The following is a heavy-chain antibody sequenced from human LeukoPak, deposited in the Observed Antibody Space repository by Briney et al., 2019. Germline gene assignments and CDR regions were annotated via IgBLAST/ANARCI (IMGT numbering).Heavy chain of an antibody. CDR2: INHSGST. J-gene: IGHJ4*02. Sequence: PSETLSLTCAVYGGSFSGYYWSWIRQPPGKGMEWIGEINHSGSTNCNPSLKSRVTISVDTSKNQFSLKLSSVTAADTAVYYCARDHIVVVPAAENGFDYWGQGTLVTVSS. V-gene: IGHV4-34*01. D-gene: IGHD2-2*01. CDR3: ARDHIVVVPAAENGFDY. CDR1: GGSFSGYY.